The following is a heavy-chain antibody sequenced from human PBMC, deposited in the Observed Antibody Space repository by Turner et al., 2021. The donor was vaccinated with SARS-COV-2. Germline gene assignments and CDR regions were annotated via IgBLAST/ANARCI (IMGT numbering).Heavy chain of an antibody. CDR2: TSYDGSNK. Sequence: QVQLVESGGGVVQPGRSLRLSCAASGFTFSSYGMHWVRQAPGKGLEWVAVTSYDGSNKYYADSVKGRFTISRDNSKNTLYLQMNSLRAEDTAVHYCAKQQGLYSNPMYYFDYWGQGTLVTVSS. D-gene: IGHD4-4*01. V-gene: IGHV3-30*18. CDR1: GFTFSSYG. J-gene: IGHJ4*02. CDR3: AKQQGLYSNPMYYFDY.